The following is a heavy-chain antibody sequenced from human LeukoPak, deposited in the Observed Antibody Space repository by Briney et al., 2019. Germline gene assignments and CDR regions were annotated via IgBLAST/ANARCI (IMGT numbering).Heavy chain of an antibody. CDR2: IYYSGST. J-gene: IGHJ5*02. CDR3: ARDNQNYYDSSGYYYP. CDR1: GGSISSYY. Sequence: SETLSLTCTVSGGSISSYYWSWIRQPPGKGLEWIGYIYYSGSTNYNPSLKSRVTISVDTSKNQFSLKLSSVTAADTAVYYCARDNQNYYDSSGYYYPWGQGTLVTVSS. D-gene: IGHD3-22*01. V-gene: IGHV4-59*12.